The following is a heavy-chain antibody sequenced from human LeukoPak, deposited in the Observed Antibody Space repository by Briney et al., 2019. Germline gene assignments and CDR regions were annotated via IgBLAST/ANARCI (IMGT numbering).Heavy chain of an antibody. CDR2: IVPIFGTA. CDR1: GGTFSSYA. V-gene: IGHV1-69*13. J-gene: IGHJ5*02. Sequence: SVKVSCKASGGTFSSYAISWVRQAPGQGLEWMGGIVPIFGTANYAQKFQGRVTITADESTSTAYMELSSLRSEDTAVYYCARTTCGGDCYSGWFDPWGQGTLVTVSS. D-gene: IGHD2-21*02. CDR3: ARTTCGGDCYSGWFDP.